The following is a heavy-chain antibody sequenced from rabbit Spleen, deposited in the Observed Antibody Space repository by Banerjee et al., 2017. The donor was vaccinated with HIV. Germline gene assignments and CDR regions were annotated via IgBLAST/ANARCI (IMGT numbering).Heavy chain of an antibody. Sequence: QSLEESGGDLVKPEGSLTLTCTASGFSFSDYNVGWVRQAPGKGLEWIACIYAGSSGTTYYASGAKGRFTISKTSSTTVTLQMTSLTVADMATYFCARDTGSSFSSYGMDLWGPGTLVTVS. CDR2: IYAGSSGTT. CDR3: ARDTGSSFSSYGMDL. J-gene: IGHJ6*01. D-gene: IGHD8-1*01. V-gene: IGHV1S40*01. CDR1: GFSFSDYN.